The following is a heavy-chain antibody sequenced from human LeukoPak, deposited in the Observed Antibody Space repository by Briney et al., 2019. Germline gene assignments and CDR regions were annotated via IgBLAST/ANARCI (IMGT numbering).Heavy chain of an antibody. V-gene: IGHV4-34*01. CDR1: GGSFSDYY. D-gene: IGHD4-23*01. Sequence: PSETLSLTCGVYGGSFSDYYWGWIRQPPGKGLEWIGSIYYSVTTYYNPSLKSRVTISVDTSKNQFSLKLNSVTAADTAVYYCARDRLRWPKIDYWGQGTLVTVSS. J-gene: IGHJ4*02. CDR3: ARDRLRWPKIDY. CDR2: IYYSVTT.